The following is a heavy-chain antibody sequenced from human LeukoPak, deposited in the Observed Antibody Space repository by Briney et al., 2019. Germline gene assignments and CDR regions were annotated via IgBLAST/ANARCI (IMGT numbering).Heavy chain of an antibody. V-gene: IGHV1-69*13. CDR3: ARSCGGSCYSRDSSGWFHDAFDI. CDR1: GGTFSSYA. CDR2: IIPIFGTA. Sequence: ASVKVSCKASGGTFSSYAISWVRQAPGQGLEWMGGIIPIFGTANYAQKFQGRVTITADESTSTAYMELSSLRSEDTAVYYCARSCGGSCYSRDSSGWFHDAFDIWGQGTMVTVSS. D-gene: IGHD2-15*01. J-gene: IGHJ3*02.